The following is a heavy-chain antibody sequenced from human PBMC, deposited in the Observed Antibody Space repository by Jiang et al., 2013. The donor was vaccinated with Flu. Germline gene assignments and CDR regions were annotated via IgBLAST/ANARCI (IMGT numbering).Heavy chain of an antibody. Sequence: LLKPSETLSLTCAVYGGSFSGYYWSWIRQSPGKGLEWIGEINHSGSTNYNPSLKSRVTISVDTSRNQFSLKLSSVTAADTAVYYCARDPGAKRKYYYGSGSYSSPRYYYYGMDVWGQGTTVTVSS. V-gene: IGHV4-34*01. CDR3: ARDPGAKRKYYYGSGSYSSPRYYYYGMDV. CDR2: INHSGST. D-gene: IGHD3-10*01. CDR1: GGSFSGYY. J-gene: IGHJ6*02.